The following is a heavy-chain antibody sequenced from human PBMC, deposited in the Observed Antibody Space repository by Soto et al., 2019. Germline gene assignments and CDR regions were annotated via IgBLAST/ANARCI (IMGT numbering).Heavy chain of an antibody. V-gene: IGHV4-59*01. Sequence: SETLSLTCTVSGCSISSYYLIWIRQPPGKGLEWIGYIYYSGSTNYNPSLKSRVTISVDTSKNQFSLKLSSVTVADTAVYYCARLRVNWFDPWGQGTLVTVSS. CDR1: GCSISSYY. CDR3: ARLRVNWFDP. D-gene: IGHD4-17*01. J-gene: IGHJ5*02. CDR2: IYYSGST.